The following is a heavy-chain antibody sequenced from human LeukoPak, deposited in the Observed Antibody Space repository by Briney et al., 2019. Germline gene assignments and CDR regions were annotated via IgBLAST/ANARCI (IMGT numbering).Heavy chain of an antibody. CDR1: GYTFTSYY. D-gene: IGHD3-22*01. CDR3: ARGLLAYYHDSSGLSEYFQH. Sequence: GASVKVSCKASGYTFTSYYMHWVRQAPGQGLEWMGIINPSGGSTSYAQKFQGRVTMTGDTSTSTVYMELSSLRSEDTAVYYCARGLLAYYHDSSGLSEYFQHWGQGTLVTVSS. CDR2: INPSGGST. V-gene: IGHV1-46*01. J-gene: IGHJ1*01.